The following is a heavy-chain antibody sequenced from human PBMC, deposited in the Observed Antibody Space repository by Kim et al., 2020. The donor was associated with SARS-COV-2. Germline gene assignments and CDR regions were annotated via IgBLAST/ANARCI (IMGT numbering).Heavy chain of an antibody. D-gene: IGHD2-15*01. J-gene: IGHJ4*02. V-gene: IGHV3-23*01. CDR3: VKEAAFSTVVVDYYFDH. Sequence: VKGRFTISRENSKNTLYLQMNSLRTEDTARYFCVKEAAFSTVVVDYYFDHWGQGTLVTVSS.